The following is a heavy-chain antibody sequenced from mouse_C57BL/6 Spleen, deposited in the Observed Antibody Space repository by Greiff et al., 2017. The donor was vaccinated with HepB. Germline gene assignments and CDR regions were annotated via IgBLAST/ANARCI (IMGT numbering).Heavy chain of an antibody. V-gene: IGHV5-6*01. D-gene: IGHD1-1*01. CDR3: ARREVATDFDV. CDR1: GFTFSSYG. CDR2: ISSGGSYT. J-gene: IGHJ1*03. Sequence: EVQLVESGGDLVKPGGSLKLSCAASGFTFSSYGMSWVRQTPDKRLEWVATISSGGSYTYYPDSVKGRFTFSRDNAKNTLYLQMSSLKSEDTAMYYCARREVATDFDVWGTGTTVTVSS.